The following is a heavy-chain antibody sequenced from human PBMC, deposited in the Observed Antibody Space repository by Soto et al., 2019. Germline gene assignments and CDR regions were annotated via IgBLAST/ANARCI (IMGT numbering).Heavy chain of an antibody. V-gene: IGHV3-33*01. CDR1: GFTFSSYG. CDR2: IWYDGSNK. J-gene: IGHJ4*02. CDR3: ARDKFDCSGGSCYLGICDY. Sequence: GGSLRLSCAASGFTFSSYGMHGVRQAPGKGLEWVAVIWYDGSNKYYADSVKGRFTISRDNSKNTLYLQMNSLRAEDTAVYYCARDKFDCSGGSCYLGICDYWGQGTLVTVSS. D-gene: IGHD2-15*01.